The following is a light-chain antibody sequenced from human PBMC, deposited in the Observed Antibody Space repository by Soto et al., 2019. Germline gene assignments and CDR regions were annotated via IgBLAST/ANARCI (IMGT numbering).Light chain of an antibody. V-gene: IGLV2-14*01. CDR3: SSYTSSSTAYV. J-gene: IGLJ1*01. CDR1: SSDVGNYNY. Sequence: QPVLTQPASVSGSPGQSITISCTGTSSDVGNYNYVSWFQQHPGKAPKLMIYEVNNRSSGVSDRFFGSKSGNTASLTISGLQAEDEADYYCSSYTSSSTAYVFGTGTKLTVL. CDR2: EVN.